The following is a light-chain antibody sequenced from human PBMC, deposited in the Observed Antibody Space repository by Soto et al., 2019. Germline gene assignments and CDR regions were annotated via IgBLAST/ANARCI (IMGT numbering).Light chain of an antibody. CDR2: LAS. J-gene: IGKJ1*01. CDR3: QQYYSTPPA. Sequence: DIVMTQSPDSLAVSLGERATINCKSSQSVLYSSNNKNYLAWYQQKPGQPPKLLIYLASTRESGVPDRFSGSGSGTDFTLTISRLQAEDVAVYYCQQYYSTPPAFGQGTKVEIK. CDR1: QSVLYSSNNKNY. V-gene: IGKV4-1*01.